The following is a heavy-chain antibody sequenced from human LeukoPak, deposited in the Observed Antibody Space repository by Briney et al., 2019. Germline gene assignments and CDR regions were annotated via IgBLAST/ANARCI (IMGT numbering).Heavy chain of an antibody. V-gene: IGHV1-2*06. CDR1: GYTFTGYY. CDR3: TRESGSYHGNDY. Sequence: ASVKVSCKASGYTFTGYYMHWVRQAPGQGLEWMGRINPNSGGTNYAQKFQGRVTMTRDTSISTAYMELSSLRSDDTAVYYCTRESGSYHGNDYWGQGTLVTVSS. CDR2: INPNSGGT. D-gene: IGHD1-26*01. J-gene: IGHJ4*02.